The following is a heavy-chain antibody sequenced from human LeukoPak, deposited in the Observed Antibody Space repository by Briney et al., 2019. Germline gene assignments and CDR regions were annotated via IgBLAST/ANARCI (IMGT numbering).Heavy chain of an antibody. Sequence: PSETLSLTCAVYGGSFSGYYWSWIRQPPGKGLEWIGEINHSGSTNYNPSLKSRVTISVDTSKNQFSLKLSSVTAADTAVYYCARVLWWGNGTYYYYYGMDVWGQGTTVTVSS. V-gene: IGHV4-34*01. J-gene: IGHJ6*02. D-gene: IGHD2-21*01. CDR1: GGSFSGYY. CDR2: INHSGST. CDR3: ARVLWWGNGTYYYYYGMDV.